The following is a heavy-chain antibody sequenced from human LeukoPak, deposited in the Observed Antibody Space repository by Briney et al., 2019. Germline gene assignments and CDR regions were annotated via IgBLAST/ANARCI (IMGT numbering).Heavy chain of an antibody. CDR2: INHSGST. D-gene: IGHD2-2*01. V-gene: IGHV4-34*01. Sequence: SETLSLTCAVYGGSFSGYYWSWIRQPPGKGLEWIGEINHSGSTNYNPSPKSRVTISVDTSKNQFSLKLSSVTAADTAVYYCARVHYCSSTSCYSNWFDPWGQGTLVTVSS. J-gene: IGHJ5*02. CDR1: GGSFSGYY. CDR3: ARVHYCSSTSCYSNWFDP.